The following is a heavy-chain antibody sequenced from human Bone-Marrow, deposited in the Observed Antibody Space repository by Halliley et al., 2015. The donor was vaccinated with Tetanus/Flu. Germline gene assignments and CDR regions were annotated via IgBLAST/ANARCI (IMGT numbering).Heavy chain of an antibody. CDR1: GGSITTSNW. J-gene: IGHJ1*01. V-gene: IGHV4-4*02. Sequence: TLSLTCTVSGGSITTSNWWSWVRQPPGKGLEWIGEIYHSGSTQYNPSLKSRVTISVDTSKNQFSLKLNSVTAADTAVYYCASPPSGDYAEYFQHWGQGTLVTVS. CDR3: ASPPSGDYAEYFQH. D-gene: IGHD4-17*01. CDR2: IYHSGST.